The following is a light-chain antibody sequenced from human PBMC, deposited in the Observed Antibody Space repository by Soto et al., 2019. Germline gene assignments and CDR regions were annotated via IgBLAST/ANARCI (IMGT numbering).Light chain of an antibody. V-gene: IGLV2-14*01. CDR1: SSDVGGYNY. CDR3: SSYTSSSTV. J-gene: IGLJ2*01. CDR2: DVS. Sequence: QSVLTQAASVSGSPGQSITISCTGTSSDVGGYNYVSWYQQHPGKAPKLMIYDVSNRPSGVSNRFSGSKSGNTASLTISGLQAEDEADYYCSSYTSSSTVFGGGTKLTVL.